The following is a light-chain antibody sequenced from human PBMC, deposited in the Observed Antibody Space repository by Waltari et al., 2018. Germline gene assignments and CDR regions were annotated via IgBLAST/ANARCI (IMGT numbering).Light chain of an antibody. V-gene: IGKV4-1*01. J-gene: IGKJ1*01. CDR1: PSVVYSSNNKNY. Sequence: DIVMTQSPDSLAGSLGERATINCKSRPSVVYSSNNKNYLAWYQQTPGQPPKLLIYWASTREAGVPDRFSGSGSGTDFTLTISSLHAEDVAVYYCQQYYRTLRTFGQGTKVEIK. CDR2: WAS. CDR3: QQYYRTLRT.